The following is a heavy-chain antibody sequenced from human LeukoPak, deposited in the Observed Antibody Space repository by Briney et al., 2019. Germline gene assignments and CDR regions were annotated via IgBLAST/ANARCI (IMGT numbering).Heavy chain of an antibody. CDR2: IYYSGST. D-gene: IGHD6-13*01. J-gene: IGHJ4*02. Sequence: PSETLSLTCTVSGGSISSGDYYWSWIRQPPGKGLEWIGYIYYSGSTYYNPSLKSRVTISVDTSKNQFSLKLSSVTAADTAVYYCARTTGYSSILLDYWGQGTLVTVSS. CDR3: ARTTGYSSILLDY. V-gene: IGHV4-30-4*02. CDR1: GGSISSGDYY.